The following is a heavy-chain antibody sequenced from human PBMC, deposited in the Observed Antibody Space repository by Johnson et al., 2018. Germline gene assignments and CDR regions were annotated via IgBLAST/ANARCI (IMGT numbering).Heavy chain of an antibody. D-gene: IGHD3-3*01. CDR3: ARSLSGYYGYNYGLDV. V-gene: IGHV3-33*01. J-gene: IGHJ6*02. Sequence: QVQLVESGGGVAQPGRSLRLSCAASGFTFSSYDMHWVRQAPGTGLEWVAVIWYDGNDNYYADSVKGRFTISRDNSKNTLYLQMNSLRAEDTAVYYCARSLSGYYGYNYGLDVWGQGTTVTVSS. CDR1: GFTFSSYD. CDR2: IWYDGNDN.